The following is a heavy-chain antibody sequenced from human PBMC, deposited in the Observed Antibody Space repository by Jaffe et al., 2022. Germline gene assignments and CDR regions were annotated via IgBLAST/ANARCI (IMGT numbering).Heavy chain of an antibody. CDR1: GFTFSSYS. V-gene: IGHV3-48*01. CDR3: ARDLGGDYIWGSYRHTSFFGY. Sequence: EVQLVESGGGLVQPGGSLRLSCAASGFTFSSYSMNWVRQAPGKGLEWVSYISSSSSTIYYADSVKGRFTISRDNAKNSLYLQMNSLRAEDTAVYYCARDLGGDYIWGSYRHTSFFGYWGQGTLVTVSS. D-gene: IGHD3-16*02. J-gene: IGHJ4*02. CDR2: ISSSSSTI.